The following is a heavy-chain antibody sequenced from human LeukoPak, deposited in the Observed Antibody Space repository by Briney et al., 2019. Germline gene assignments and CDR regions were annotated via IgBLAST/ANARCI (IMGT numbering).Heavy chain of an antibody. Sequence: GGSLRLSCVASEFTLSSYWMSWVRQAPGKGLEWVANIKSDGSVKYYVDSVRGRFTISRDNALNSLYLQMNSLRAEDTAVYYCARQPRGSSTTFDIWGQGTMVIVSS. CDR3: ARQPRGSSTTFDI. CDR2: IKSDGSVK. CDR1: EFTLSSYW. V-gene: IGHV3-7*01. J-gene: IGHJ3*02. D-gene: IGHD2/OR15-2a*01.